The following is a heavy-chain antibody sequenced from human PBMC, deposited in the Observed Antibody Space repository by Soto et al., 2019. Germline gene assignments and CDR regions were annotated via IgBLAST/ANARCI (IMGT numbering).Heavy chain of an antibody. CDR2: ISGSGGST. CDR3: AKDRAAHLLIRVIGAFDI. CDR1: GFTFSSYA. J-gene: IGHJ3*02. V-gene: IGHV3-23*01. Sequence: PGGSLRLSCAASGFTFSSYAMSWVRQAPGKGLEWVSAISGSGGSTYYADSVKGRFTISRDNSKNTLYLQMNSLRAEDTAVYYCAKDRAAHLLIRVIGAFDIWGQGTMVTVSS. D-gene: IGHD3-22*01.